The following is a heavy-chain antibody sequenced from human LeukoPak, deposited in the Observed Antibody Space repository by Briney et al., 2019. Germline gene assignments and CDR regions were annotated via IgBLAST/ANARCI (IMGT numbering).Heavy chain of an antibody. Sequence: SQTLSLTCTVPGGSISSGSYYWSWIRQPAGKGLEWIGRIYTSGSTNYNPSLKSRVTISVDTSKNQFSLKLSSVTAADTAVYYCAREGGLRGYSYGLFDYWGQGTLVTVSS. V-gene: IGHV4-61*02. D-gene: IGHD5-18*01. CDR3: AREGGLRGYSYGLFDY. CDR2: IYTSGST. J-gene: IGHJ4*02. CDR1: GGSISSGSYY.